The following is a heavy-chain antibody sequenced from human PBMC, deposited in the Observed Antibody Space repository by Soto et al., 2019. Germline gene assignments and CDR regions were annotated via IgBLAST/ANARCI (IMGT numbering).Heavy chain of an antibody. Sequence: PSETLSLTCTVSGGSIGSSLFYWGWIRQPPGKGLEWIGNIYSTGSTDYNPSLKSRVTVSVDTSKNQFSLQLSSVTAADMAVYYCARHTNNYYNSGYYYFDFWGPGILVTVSS. J-gene: IGHJ4*02. CDR1: GGSIGSSLFY. CDR2: IYSTGST. D-gene: IGHD3-22*01. V-gene: IGHV4-39*01. CDR3: ARHTNNYYNSGYYYFDF.